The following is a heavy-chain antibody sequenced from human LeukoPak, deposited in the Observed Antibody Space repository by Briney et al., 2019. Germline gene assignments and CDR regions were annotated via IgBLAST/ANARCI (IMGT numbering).Heavy chain of an antibody. V-gene: IGHV1-69*04. J-gene: IGHJ5*02. CDR2: IIPILGIA. CDR1: GGTFSSYA. Sequence: SVKVSCKASGGTFSSYAISWVRQAPGQGLEWMGRIIPILGIANYAQKFQGRVTNTADKSTSTAYMELSSLRSEDTAVYYCARDPQVWVAAAVSWFDPWGQGTLVTVSS. CDR3: ARDPQVWVAAAVSWFDP. D-gene: IGHD6-13*01.